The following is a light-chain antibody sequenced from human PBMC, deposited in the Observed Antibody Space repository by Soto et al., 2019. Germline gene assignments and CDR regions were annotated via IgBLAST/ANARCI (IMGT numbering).Light chain of an antibody. J-gene: IGLJ2*01. CDR1: SSNIGAGYD. CDR3: QSYDSRLSGYVV. V-gene: IGLV1-40*01. CDR2: ANS. Sequence: QSVLTQPPSVSGAPGQTVTISCTGGSSNIGAGYDVHWYQQIPGTAPKLLIYANSNRPSGVPDRFSGSKSGTSASLAVTGLQAEDEADYYCQSYDSRLSGYVVFGGGTKLTGL.